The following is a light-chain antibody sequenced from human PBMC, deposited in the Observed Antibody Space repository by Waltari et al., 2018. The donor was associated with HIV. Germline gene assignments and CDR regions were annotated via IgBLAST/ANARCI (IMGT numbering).Light chain of an antibody. V-gene: IGKV3-11*01. Sequence: EIVLTHPPATLSLSPGESATLSCRASQRVSSYLAWYQQKPGQAPRLLIYDASNRATGIPARFSGSGSGTDFTLTISSLEPEDFAVYYCQQRSNWPRTFGPGTKVDIK. CDR3: QQRSNWPRT. CDR1: QRVSSY. CDR2: DAS. J-gene: IGKJ3*01.